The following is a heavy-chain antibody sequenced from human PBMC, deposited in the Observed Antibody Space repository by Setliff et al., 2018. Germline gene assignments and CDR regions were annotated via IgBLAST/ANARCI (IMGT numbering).Heavy chain of an antibody. V-gene: IGHV1-69*10. J-gene: IGHJ5*02. CDR1: GGTFSSYA. Sequence: VASVKVSCKASGGTFSSYAISWVRQAPGQGLEWMGGIIPILGIANYAQKFQGRVTITADESTSTAYMELSSLRSEDTAVYYCARDPYSSSWYNWFDPWGQGTLVTVSS. CDR2: IIPILGIA. D-gene: IGHD6-13*01. CDR3: ARDPYSSSWYNWFDP.